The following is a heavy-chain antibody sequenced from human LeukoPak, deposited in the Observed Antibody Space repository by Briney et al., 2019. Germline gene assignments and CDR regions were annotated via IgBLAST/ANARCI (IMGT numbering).Heavy chain of an antibody. V-gene: IGHV3-30*03. CDR3: ARTRGGLDY. D-gene: IGHD3-10*01. CDR1: GFTFSSYG. J-gene: IGHJ4*02. Sequence: PGGSLRFSCAASGFTFSSYGMHWVRQAPGKGLEWVAVISYDGSNKYYADSVKGRFTISRDNSKNTLYLQMNSLRAEDTAVYYCARTRGGLDYWGQGTLVTVSS. CDR2: ISYDGSNK.